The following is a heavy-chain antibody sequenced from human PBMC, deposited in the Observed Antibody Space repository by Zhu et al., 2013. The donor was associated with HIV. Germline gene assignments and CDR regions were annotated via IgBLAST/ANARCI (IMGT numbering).Heavy chain of an antibody. CDR1: GGSFSNYA. Sequence: QVQLVQSGTEVKKPGSSVKVSCKLSGGSFSNYAFSWVRQAPGQGLEWMGWIIPMFTITNYAQKFQGRVTITADESTSTAYMELSSLRSDDTALYYCARGPVEPAATAIYYYMDVWGTGTAVTVSS. CDR2: IIPMFTIT. D-gene: IGHD2-2*01. J-gene: IGHJ6*03. CDR3: ARGPVEPAATAIYYYMDV. V-gene: IGHV1-69*01.